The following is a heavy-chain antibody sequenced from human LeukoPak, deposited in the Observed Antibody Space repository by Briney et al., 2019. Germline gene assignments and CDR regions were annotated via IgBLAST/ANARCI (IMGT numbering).Heavy chain of an antibody. CDR3: ARDVYDILTGYVWFDP. CDR2: IYHSGST. D-gene: IGHD3-9*01. V-gene: IGHV4-30-2*01. CDR1: GGSISSGGYS. J-gene: IGHJ5*02. Sequence: PSGTLSLTCAVSGGSISSGGYSWSWIRQPPGKGLEWIGYIYHSGSTYYNPSLKSRVTISVDRSKNQFSLKLSSVTAADTAVYYCARDVYDILTGYVWFDPWGQGTLVTVSS.